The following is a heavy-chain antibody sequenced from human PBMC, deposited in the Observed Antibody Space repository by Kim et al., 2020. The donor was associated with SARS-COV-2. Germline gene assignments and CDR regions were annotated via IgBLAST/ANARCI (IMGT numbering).Heavy chain of an antibody. J-gene: IGHJ3*02. V-gene: IGHV3-23*01. D-gene: IGHD2-2*03. Sequence: YYADSVKGRFTISRDNSKNTLYLQMNSLRAEDTAVYYCAKFSLDRYAFDIWGQGTMVTVSS. CDR3: AKFSLDRYAFDI.